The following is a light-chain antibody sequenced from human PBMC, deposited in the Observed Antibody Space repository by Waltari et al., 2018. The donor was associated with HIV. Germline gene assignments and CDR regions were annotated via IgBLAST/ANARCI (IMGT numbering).Light chain of an antibody. CDR3: CSYTTSGTWV. V-gene: IGLV2-14*03. J-gene: IGLJ3*02. CDR1: QNSLGYYKY. Sequence: QSALTQPASVYGSPGQSITVSCSGTQNSLGYYKYFSWFQHHANKPPQLIIFDVNNRSSGVSDRFSASKSGRTASLTIFGLQPDDEGDYFCCSYTTSGTWVFGGGTRVTVL. CDR2: DVN.